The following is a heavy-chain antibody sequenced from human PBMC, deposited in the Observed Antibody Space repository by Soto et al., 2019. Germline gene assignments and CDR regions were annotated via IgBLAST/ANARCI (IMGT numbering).Heavy chain of an antibody. CDR1: GYTLTELS. CDR3: ATDHRRSGSYWSRDAFDI. Sequence: QVQLVQSGAEVKKPGASVKVSCKVSGYTLTELSMHWVRQAPGKGLEWMGGFDPEDGETIYAQKFQGRVTMTEDTSTDTAYMELSGLRSEDTAVYYCATDHRRSGSYWSRDAFDIWGQGTMVTVSS. V-gene: IGHV1-24*01. CDR2: FDPEDGET. J-gene: IGHJ3*02. D-gene: IGHD1-26*01.